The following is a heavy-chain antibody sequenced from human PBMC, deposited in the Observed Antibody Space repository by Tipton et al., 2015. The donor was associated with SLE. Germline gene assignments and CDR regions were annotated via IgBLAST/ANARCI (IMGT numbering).Heavy chain of an antibody. J-gene: IGHJ6*02. Sequence: TLSLTCAVSGGSIRSYYWTWIRQPPGKRLEWIAYIYHSGITNYNPSLQSRVTISVDRSKNQFSLKLTSVTAADTAVYFCARGCSSTTCEPFDYFGLDVWGQGTTVTVSS. V-gene: IGHV4-59*12. CDR1: GGSIRSYY. CDR2: IYHSGIT. CDR3: ARGCSSTTCEPFDYFGLDV. D-gene: IGHD2-2*01.